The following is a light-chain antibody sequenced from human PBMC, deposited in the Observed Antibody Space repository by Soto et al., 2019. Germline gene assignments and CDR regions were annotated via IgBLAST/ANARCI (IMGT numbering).Light chain of an antibody. J-gene: IGKJ5*01. Sequence: EIVLTQSPGTLSLSPGERATLSCRASQSISSSYLAWYQQKPGQAPRLLIYGASSRASGFPNRFSGSGSGTDFTLTISRLEPEGFAVYYCQHYGSSLSITFGQVTRLEIK. CDR1: QSISSSY. CDR3: QHYGSSLSIT. V-gene: IGKV3-20*01. CDR2: GAS.